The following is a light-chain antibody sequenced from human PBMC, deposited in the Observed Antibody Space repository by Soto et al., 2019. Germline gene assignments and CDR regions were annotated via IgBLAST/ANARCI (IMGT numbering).Light chain of an antibody. CDR3: IAYTLNTILL. J-gene: IGLJ3*02. V-gene: IGLV2-14*01. Sequence: QSVLTQPASVSGSAGQSITVSCTATTSDVGSYDYVSWYQHHPGKAPKLIISEVNKRPSGVSNRFSGSKSGNTASLTISGLQPEDEAHYYCIAYTLNTILLFGGGTKLTVL. CDR2: EVN. CDR1: TSDVGSYDY.